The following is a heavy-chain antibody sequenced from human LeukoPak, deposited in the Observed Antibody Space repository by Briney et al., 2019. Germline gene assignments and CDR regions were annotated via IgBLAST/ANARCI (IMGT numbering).Heavy chain of an antibody. J-gene: IGHJ5*02. CDR1: GGSISSYY. V-gene: IGHV4-59*12. Sequence: SETLSLTCTVSGGSISSYYWSWIRQPPGKGLEWIGYIYYSGSTNYNPSLKSRVTISVDTSKNQFSLKLNSVTAADTAVYYCARDVGSRLPASWGQGTLVTVSS. CDR3: ARDVGSRLPAS. CDR2: IYYSGST. D-gene: IGHD4-11*01.